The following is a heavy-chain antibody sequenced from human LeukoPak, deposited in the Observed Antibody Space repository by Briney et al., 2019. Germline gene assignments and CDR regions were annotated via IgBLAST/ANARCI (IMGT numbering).Heavy chain of an antibody. V-gene: IGHV1-69*13. CDR2: IITIYSTG. CDR1: GGTFTIYA. D-gene: IGHD6-19*01. Sequence: SVTVSFKASGGTFTIYAISWVRQAPGQGHEWMGGIITIYSTGNYAQKFQGRVTITADESTSTAYMEQSSLRSEDTAVYYWATIAVAGILFFDYWGRGTGVSVSS. CDR3: ATIAVAGILFFDY. J-gene: IGHJ4*02.